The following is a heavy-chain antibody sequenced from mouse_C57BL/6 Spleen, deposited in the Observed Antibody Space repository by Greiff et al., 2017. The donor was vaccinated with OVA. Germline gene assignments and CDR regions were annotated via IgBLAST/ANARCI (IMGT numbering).Heavy chain of an antibody. CDR2: IYPGDGDT. V-gene: IGHV1-82*01. J-gene: IGHJ1*03. Sequence: VQLQQSGPELVKPGASVKISCKASGYAFSSSWMNWVKQRPGKGLEWIGRIYPGDGDTNYTGKFKGKVTLTADKSSSTAYMQLSSLTSEDSAVYYCASFSPGTERYFDVWGTGTTVTVSS. CDR3: ASFSPGTERYFDV. D-gene: IGHD4-1*01. CDR1: GYAFSSSW.